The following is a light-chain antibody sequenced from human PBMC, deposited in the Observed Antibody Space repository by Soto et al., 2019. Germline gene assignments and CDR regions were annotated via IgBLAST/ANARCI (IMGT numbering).Light chain of an antibody. Sequence: DIQFTQSPPFLSSYLLDIVTITFRASRGISSYLAWYQQKPGKAPKLLIYAASTLHTGVPSRFSGSGSGTEFTLTISSLETEDFAVYYCQQSSNWITFGQGTRLEIK. J-gene: IGKJ5*01. CDR2: AAS. CDR3: QQSSNWIT. CDR1: RGISSY. V-gene: IGKV1-9*01.